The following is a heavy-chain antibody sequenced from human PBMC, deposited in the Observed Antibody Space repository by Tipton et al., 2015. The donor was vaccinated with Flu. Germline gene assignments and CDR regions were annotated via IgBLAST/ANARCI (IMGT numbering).Heavy chain of an antibody. Sequence: TLSLTCTVSGGSISSYYWSWIRQPPGKGLEWIGYIYYSGSTNYNPSLKSRVTISVDTSKNQFSLKLSSVTAADTAVYYFATQLLQPGGRVHYWYFDLWGRGTLVTVSS. D-gene: IGHD4-23*01. CDR1: GGSISSYY. J-gene: IGHJ2*01. V-gene: IGHV4-59*01. CDR2: IYYSGST. CDR3: ATQLLQPGGRVHYWYFDL.